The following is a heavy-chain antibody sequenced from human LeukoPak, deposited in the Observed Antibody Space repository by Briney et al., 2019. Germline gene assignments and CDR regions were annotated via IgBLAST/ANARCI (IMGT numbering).Heavy chain of an antibody. CDR3: VRGSMVRGVITPNHY. D-gene: IGHD3-10*01. V-gene: IGHV3-74*01. J-gene: IGHJ4*02. CDR2: INSDGSRT. CDR1: GLTFTSYW. Sequence: PGGSLRLSCAASGLTFTSYWMHWVRQAPGKGLVLVSRINSDGSRTSYADSVKGRFTISRDNAQHTRHLQMNRRGAEDTAVYYCVRGSMVRGVITPNHYWGQGTQVSVSS.